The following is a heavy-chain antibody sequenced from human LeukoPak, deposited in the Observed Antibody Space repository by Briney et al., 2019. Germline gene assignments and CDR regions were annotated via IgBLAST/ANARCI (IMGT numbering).Heavy chain of an antibody. D-gene: IGHD5-18*01. CDR1: GFTFSSYA. V-gene: IGHV3-23*01. Sequence: GGSLRLSCAASGFTFSSYARSWVRQAPGKGLEWVSAISGSGGSTYYADSVKGRFTISRDNSKNTLYLQMNSLRAEDTAVYYCAKYGTAMVTAKPYYFVYWGQGTLVTVSS. CDR2: ISGSGGST. J-gene: IGHJ4*02. CDR3: AKYGTAMVTAKPYYFVY.